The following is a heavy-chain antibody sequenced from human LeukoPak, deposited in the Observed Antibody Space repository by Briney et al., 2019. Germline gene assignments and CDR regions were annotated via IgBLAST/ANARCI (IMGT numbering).Heavy chain of an antibody. V-gene: IGHV3-7*01. J-gene: IGHJ4*02. D-gene: IGHD6-25*01. CDR1: GFTFSSYS. CDR2: IKQDGSEK. CDR3: ARDFSGYLSLDY. Sequence: GGSLRLSCAASGFTFSSYSMNWVRQAPGKGLEWVANIKQDGSEKYYVDSVKGRFTISRDNAKNSLYLQMNSLRAEDTAVYYCARDFSGYLSLDYWGQGTLVTVSS.